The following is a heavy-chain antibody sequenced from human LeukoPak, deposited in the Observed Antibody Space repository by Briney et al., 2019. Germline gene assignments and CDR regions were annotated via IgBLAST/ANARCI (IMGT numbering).Heavy chain of an antibody. D-gene: IGHD2-21*02. J-gene: IGHJ4*02. Sequence: GASVKVSCKASGYTFTSYGIIWVRQAPGQGLEWMGWINPNSGGTNYAQKFQGRVTMTRDTSISTAYMELSRLRSDDTAVYYCASRQYCGGDCYSDYWGQGTLVTVSS. CDR2: INPNSGGT. CDR3: ASRQYCGGDCYSDY. V-gene: IGHV1-2*02. CDR1: GYTFTSYG.